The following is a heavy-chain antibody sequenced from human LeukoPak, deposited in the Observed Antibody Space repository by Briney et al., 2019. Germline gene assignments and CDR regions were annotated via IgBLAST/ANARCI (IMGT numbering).Heavy chain of an antibody. CDR3: ARDRETYDTSGWYWKRGYNYYMGV. V-gene: IGHV4-4*07. D-gene: IGHD3-22*01. J-gene: IGHJ6*03. Sequence: SETLSLTCTVSGDSISSYYWSWTRQPPGKGLEWIGRIYTSGSTNYNPSLKSRVTMSVDTSKNQFSLKLRSVTAADTAVYYCARDRETYDTSGWYWKRGYNYYMGVWGKGTTVTISS. CDR2: IYTSGST. CDR1: GDSISSYY.